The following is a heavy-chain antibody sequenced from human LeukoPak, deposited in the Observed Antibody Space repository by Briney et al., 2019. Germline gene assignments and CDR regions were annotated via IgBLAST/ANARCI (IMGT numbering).Heavy chain of an antibody. D-gene: IGHD6-13*01. Sequence: GGSLRLSCAASGFTFSSYAMSWVRQAPGKGLEWVSGISDSGGSTYYADSVKGRFTISRDNSKNTLYLQMNSLRAEDTAVYYCAKGAAGVEAAAGSLFDYWGQGTLVTVSS. J-gene: IGHJ4*02. V-gene: IGHV3-23*01. CDR2: ISDSGGST. CDR3: AKGAAGVEAAAGSLFDY. CDR1: GFTFSSYA.